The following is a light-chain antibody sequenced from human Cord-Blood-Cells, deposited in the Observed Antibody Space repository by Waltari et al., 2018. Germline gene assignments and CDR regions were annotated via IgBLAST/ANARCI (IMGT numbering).Light chain of an antibody. J-gene: IGKJ2*01. CDR3: QQYNRDMYT. CDR2: KAS. CDR1: QSISSW. V-gene: IGKV1-5*03. Sequence: DIQMTQSPSTLSASVGDRVTITCRASQSISSWLAWYQQKPGKAPKLLIYKASSLESGVPSRFSGSGSGTEFTLTISSLQPDDFATYYCQQYNRDMYTCGQGTKLEIK.